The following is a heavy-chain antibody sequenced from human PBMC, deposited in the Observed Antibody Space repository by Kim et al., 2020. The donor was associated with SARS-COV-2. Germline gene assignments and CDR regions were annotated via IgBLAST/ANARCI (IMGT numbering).Heavy chain of an antibody. J-gene: IGHJ5*02. D-gene: IGHD2-15*01. CDR3: ARLFGGGYCSGGSCYPGLNWFGP. CDR2: IDPSDSYT. Sequence: GESLKISCKGSGYSFTSYWISWVRQMPGKGLEWMGRIDPSDSYTNYSPSFQGHVTISADKSISTAYLQWSSLKASDTAMYYCARLFGGGYCSGGSCYPGLNWFGPWGQGTLVTRSS. V-gene: IGHV5-10-1*01. CDR1: GYSFTSYW.